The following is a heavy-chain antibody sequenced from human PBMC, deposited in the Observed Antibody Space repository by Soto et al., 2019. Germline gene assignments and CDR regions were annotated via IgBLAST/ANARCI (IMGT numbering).Heavy chain of an antibody. D-gene: IGHD3-10*01. V-gene: IGHV1-2*02. CDR3: ARVLSGRIRSSFDF. Sequence: QVQLVQSGAEVKKLGASVKVSCQASGYTFAAYYIHWLRQAHGQGLEWMGGINPNVGDSKFAPKFQGAVSTTADKSFATVYLELSRLRSDDTAVYYFARVLSGRIRSSFDFWGQGTMVTVSA. CDR1: GYTFAAYY. J-gene: IGHJ3*01. CDR2: INPNVGDS.